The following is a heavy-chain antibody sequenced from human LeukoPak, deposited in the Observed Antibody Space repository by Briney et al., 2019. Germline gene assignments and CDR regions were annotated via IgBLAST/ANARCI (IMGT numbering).Heavy chain of an antibody. V-gene: IGHV4-34*01. D-gene: IGHD3-22*01. CDR2: INHSGST. CDR1: GGSFSGYY. Sequence: SETLSLTCAVYGGSFSGYYWSWIRQPPGKGLEWIGEINHSGSTNYNPSLKSRVTTSVDTSKNQFSLKLSSVTAADTAVYYCARGHPRSTYYYDSSGRGDYWGQGTLVTVSS. CDR3: ARGHPRSTYYYDSSGRGDY. J-gene: IGHJ4*02.